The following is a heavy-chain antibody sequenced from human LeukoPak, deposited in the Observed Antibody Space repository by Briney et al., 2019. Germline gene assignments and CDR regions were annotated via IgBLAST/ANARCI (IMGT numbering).Heavy chain of an antibody. CDR3: ARDTYYESPGGKLDY. J-gene: IGHJ4*02. CDR2: ISPSGSTI. D-gene: IGHD3-22*01. V-gene: IGHV3-11*04. CDR1: GFTFSDYY. Sequence: GGSLRLSCTASGFTFSDYYMCWMRQAPGKGPEWVSFISPSGSTIYYSDSVKGRFTISRDNAKNSLNLQLDSLRAEDTAVYYCARDTYYESPGGKLDYWGRGALVTLSS.